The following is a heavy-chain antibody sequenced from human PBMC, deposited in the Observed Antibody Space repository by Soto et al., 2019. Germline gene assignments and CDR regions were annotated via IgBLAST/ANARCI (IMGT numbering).Heavy chain of an antibody. CDR3: ARVYYSNLPYYFYYMDV. CDR2: SSSSSTYI. V-gene: IGHV3-21*01. CDR1: GFTFSSYS. D-gene: IGHD4-4*01. Sequence: EVQLVESGGGLVKPGGSLRLSCAASGFTFSSYSMNRVRQAPGKGLEWVSSSSSSSTYIYYADSVKGRFTISRDNAKNSLYLQMNSLRAEDTAVYFCARVYYSNLPYYFYYMDVWGQGTTVTVSS. J-gene: IGHJ6*02.